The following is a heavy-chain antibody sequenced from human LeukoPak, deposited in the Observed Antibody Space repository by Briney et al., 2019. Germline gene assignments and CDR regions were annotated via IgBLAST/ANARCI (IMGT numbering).Heavy chain of an antibody. CDR3: ARGLTDEYCSSTSCVPFDY. Sequence: SETLSLTCTVSGGSTSSYYWSWIRQPPGKGLEWIGYIYYSGSTNYNPSLKSRVTISVDTSKNQFSLKLSSVTAADTAVYYCARGLTDEYCSSTSCVPFDYWGQGTLVTVSS. V-gene: IGHV4-59*01. CDR1: GGSTSSYY. D-gene: IGHD2-2*01. J-gene: IGHJ4*02. CDR2: IYYSGST.